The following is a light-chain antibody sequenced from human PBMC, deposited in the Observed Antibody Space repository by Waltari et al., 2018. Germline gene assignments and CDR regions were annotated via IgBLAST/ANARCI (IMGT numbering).Light chain of an antibody. V-gene: IGLV1-44*01. J-gene: IGLJ1*01. CDR2: NNN. Sequence: QSVVTQPPSASGTPGQRDTISWFGRSFNIGSNSVNWYQQLPGTAPKLLIYNNNQRPSGVPHRISGSKSGTSASLAISGLQSEDEADYYCAAWDDSLNGYVFGTGTKVTVL. CDR3: AAWDDSLNGYV. CDR1: SFNIGSNS.